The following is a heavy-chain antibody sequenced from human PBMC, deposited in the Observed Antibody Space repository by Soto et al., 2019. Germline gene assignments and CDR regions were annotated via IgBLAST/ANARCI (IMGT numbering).Heavy chain of an antibody. D-gene: IGHD6-19*01. V-gene: IGHV4-39*01. Sequence: SETLSLTCTVSGGSISSSSYYWGWIRQPPGKGLEWIGSIYYSGSTYYNPSLKSRVTISVDTSKNQFSLKLSSVTAADTAVYYCASKAVAAPGYYYYGMYVWGQGTTVTVSS. CDR2: IYYSGST. CDR1: GGSISSSSYY. J-gene: IGHJ6*02. CDR3: ASKAVAAPGYYYYGMYV.